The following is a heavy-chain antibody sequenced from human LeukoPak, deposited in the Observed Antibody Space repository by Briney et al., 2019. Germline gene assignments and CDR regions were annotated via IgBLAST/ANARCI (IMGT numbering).Heavy chain of an antibody. D-gene: IGHD3-22*01. CDR2: IYHSGST. CDR3: ARQRNYYDSSGYSRAFDY. V-gene: IGHV4-38-2*01. Sequence: SETLSLTCAVSGYSITSGSYWGWIRQPPGKGLEWIGSIYHSGSTYYNPSLKSRVTISLDTSENQFSLRLSSVTAADTAVYYCARQRNYYDSSGYSRAFDYWGQGTLVTVSS. J-gene: IGHJ4*02. CDR1: GYSITSGSY.